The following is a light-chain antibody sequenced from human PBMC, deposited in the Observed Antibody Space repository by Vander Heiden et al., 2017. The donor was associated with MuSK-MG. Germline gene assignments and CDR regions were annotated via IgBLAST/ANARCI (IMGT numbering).Light chain of an antibody. CDR1: QNLLRVSDNKNH. CDR3: HQYYSSRPT. CDR2: RAS. V-gene: IGKV4-1*01. J-gene: IGKJ1*01. Sequence: IVMTQSPDSLAVSLGERATINCRSSQNLLRVSDNKNHLAWFKQKSGQPPELLIYRASTRRSGVPDRVSGSGSGTDFTLTIANFQAEDVAVYYCHQYYSSRPTFGQGTKVEIK.